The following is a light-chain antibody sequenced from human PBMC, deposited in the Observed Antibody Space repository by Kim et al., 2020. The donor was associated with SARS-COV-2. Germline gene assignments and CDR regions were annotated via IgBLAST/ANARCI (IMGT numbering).Light chain of an antibody. CDR3: SSYTSTNTWV. J-gene: IGLJ2*01. CDR2: GVT. Sequence: GQSITISCTGTSSDVGGYDYVSWYQQLPGKAPKLMIYGVTKRPSGVSNRFSGSKSGNTASLTISGLQPEDEADYYCSSYTSTNTWVFGGGTKLTVL. CDR1: SSDVGGYDY. V-gene: IGLV2-14*03.